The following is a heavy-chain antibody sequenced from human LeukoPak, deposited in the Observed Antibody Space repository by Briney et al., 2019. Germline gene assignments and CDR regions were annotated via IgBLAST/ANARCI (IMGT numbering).Heavy chain of an antibody. CDR1: GGSISSYY. Sequence: PSETLSLTCTVSGGSISSYYWSWIRQPPGKGLEWIGYIYTSGSTNYNPSLKSRVTISVDTSKNQFSLKLSSVTAADTAVYYCARQTPRRLFDPWGQGTLVTVSS. V-gene: IGHV4-4*09. J-gene: IGHJ5*02. CDR2: IYTSGST. D-gene: IGHD2-15*01. CDR3: ARQTPRRLFDP.